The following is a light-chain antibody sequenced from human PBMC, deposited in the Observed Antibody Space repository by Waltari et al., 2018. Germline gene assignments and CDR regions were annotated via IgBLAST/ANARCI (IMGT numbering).Light chain of an antibody. J-gene: IGKJ2*01. CDR1: RSIFYSPNKNNY. CDR2: WAS. Sequence: DIVMTQSPDSLAVSLGERVTITCKSSRSIFYSPNKNNYLAWYQHKSGQPPKLLIYWASTRAPGVPDRISGSGSGTDFTLTISSLQAEDVAIYYCQQYFSTPYNFGQGTKLEIK. CDR3: QQYFSTPYN. V-gene: IGKV4-1*01.